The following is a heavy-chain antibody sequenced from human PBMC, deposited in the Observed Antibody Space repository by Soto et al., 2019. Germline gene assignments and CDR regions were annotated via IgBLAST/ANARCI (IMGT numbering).Heavy chain of an antibody. D-gene: IGHD3-22*01. CDR3: ARQYYYDSSGYYYRWFDT. Sequence: PXETLSLTCAVAGGSMSSGGYSWSWIRQPPGKGLEWIGYIYHSGSTYYNPSLKSRVTISVDRSKNQFSLKLSSVTAADTAVYYCARQYYYDSSGYYYRWFDTCGQGTLVTVSS. J-gene: IGHJ5*02. CDR1: GGSMSSGGYS. CDR2: IYHSGST. V-gene: IGHV4-30-2*01.